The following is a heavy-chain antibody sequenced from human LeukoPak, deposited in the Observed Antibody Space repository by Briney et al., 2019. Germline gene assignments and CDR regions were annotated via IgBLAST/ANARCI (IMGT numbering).Heavy chain of an antibody. V-gene: IGHV3-53*01. Sequence: GGSLRLSCAASGFTVSSNYMTWVRQAPGKGLEWVSVISSGGSTDYADSVKGRFTISRDNAKNSLYLQMNSLRAEDTAVYYCAREGSGYSYGKFDYWGQGTLVTVSS. CDR2: ISSGGST. CDR1: GFTVSSNY. J-gene: IGHJ4*02. CDR3: AREGSGYSYGKFDY. D-gene: IGHD5-18*01.